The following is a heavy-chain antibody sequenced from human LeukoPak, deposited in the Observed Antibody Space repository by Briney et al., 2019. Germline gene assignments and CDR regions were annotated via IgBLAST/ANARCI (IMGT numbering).Heavy chain of an antibody. CDR2: ISSSSSHI. D-gene: IGHD3-10*01. CDR3: ARGRGLPGPLDY. J-gene: IGHJ4*02. V-gene: IGHV3-21*01. CDR1: GFTFSSYN. Sequence: GGSLRLSCAASGFTFSSYNMNWFRQAPGKELEWVSSISSSSSHIYYADSVKGRITISRDNAKNSLYLQMNSLSAEDTAVYYCARGRGLPGPLDYWGQGTLVTVSS.